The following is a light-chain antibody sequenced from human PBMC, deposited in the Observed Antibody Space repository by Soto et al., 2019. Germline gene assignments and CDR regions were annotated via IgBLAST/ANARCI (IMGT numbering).Light chain of an antibody. CDR2: DAS. J-gene: IGKJ4*01. CDR3: QQSHNTPNT. CDR1: QSISTH. V-gene: IGKV1-39*01. Sequence: DIQMTQSPSSLSASVGDRVAITCRTSQSISTHLNWYQQKPGRPPKLLIYDASTLQGGVQSRFSGGGSGTDFTLTITSLQPEDFATSYCQQSHNTPNTFGGGTRVEI.